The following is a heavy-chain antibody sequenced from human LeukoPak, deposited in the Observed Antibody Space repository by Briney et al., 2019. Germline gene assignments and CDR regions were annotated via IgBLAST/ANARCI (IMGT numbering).Heavy chain of an antibody. CDR2: INHSGST. J-gene: IGHJ6*02. Sequence: PSETLSLTCAVYGGSFSGYYWSWIRQPPGKGLEWIGEINHSGSTNYNPSLKSRVTISVDTSKNQFSLKLSSVTAADTAVYYCARLPVLYYYYYGMDVWGQGTTVTVSS. CDR3: ARLPVLYYYYYGMDV. V-gene: IGHV4-34*01. CDR1: GGSFSGYY. D-gene: IGHD1-1*01.